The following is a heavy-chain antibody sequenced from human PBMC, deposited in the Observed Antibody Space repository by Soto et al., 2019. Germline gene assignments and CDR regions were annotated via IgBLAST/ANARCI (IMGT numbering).Heavy chain of an antibody. V-gene: IGHV2-5*02. Sequence: QSTLKASGPALVKPTQTLTLTCSVSGFFLSTSGVGVCWLRQPPGKAVERLAFIYWDDDKRYNPSLKSRLTISRDTSKNKVVLRMTNMDPVDTGTYYCTHKNFYMDVWGKGTTVTGSS. CDR1: GFFLSTSGVG. CDR3: THKNFYMDV. J-gene: IGHJ6*03. CDR2: IYWDDDK.